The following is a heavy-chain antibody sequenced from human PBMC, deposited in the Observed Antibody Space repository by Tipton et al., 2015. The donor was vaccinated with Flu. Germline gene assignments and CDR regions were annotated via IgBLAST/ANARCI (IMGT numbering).Heavy chain of an antibody. Sequence: TLSLTCAVSGYSISSGYYWGWIRQPPGKGLEWIGSVSHSGSTYYNPSLTSRASISVDPSMSQFSLRLTSVTAADTAIYYCARDPSLGMPDYFDSWGQGILVTASS. D-gene: IGHD2-2*01. CDR1: GYSISSGYY. CDR3: ARDPSLGMPDYFDS. V-gene: IGHV4-38-2*02. CDR2: VSHSGST. J-gene: IGHJ4*02.